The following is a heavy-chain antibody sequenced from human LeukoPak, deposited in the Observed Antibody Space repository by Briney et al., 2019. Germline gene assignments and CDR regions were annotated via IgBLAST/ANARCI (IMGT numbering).Heavy chain of an antibody. J-gene: IGHJ4*02. V-gene: IGHV3-48*01. Sequence: PGGSLRLACAASGFTFSSYSMNWVRQAPGKGLEWISYSSISSSTIYYADSVKGRFTISRDNAKNSLYLQMNSLRAEDTAVYYCARVPGKRGYSGYDLYWGQGTLVTVSS. CDR3: ARVPGKRGYSGYDLY. D-gene: IGHD5-12*01. CDR1: GFTFSSYS. CDR2: SSISSSTI.